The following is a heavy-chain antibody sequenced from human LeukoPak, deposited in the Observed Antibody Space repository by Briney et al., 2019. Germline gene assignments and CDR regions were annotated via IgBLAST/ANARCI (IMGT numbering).Heavy chain of an antibody. Sequence: SSVKVSCKTSGYTFTSYGLSWVRQAPGQGLEWMGCIITYNGNTYYSQKLQGRVTMTTDTSTSTAYMELRSLRSDDTAVYYCAKTTVTSEEYFYYYMDVWGKGTTVTVSS. CDR2: IITYNGNT. V-gene: IGHV1-18*01. CDR1: GYTFTSYG. J-gene: IGHJ6*03. D-gene: IGHD4-17*01. CDR3: AKTTVTSEEYFYYYMDV.